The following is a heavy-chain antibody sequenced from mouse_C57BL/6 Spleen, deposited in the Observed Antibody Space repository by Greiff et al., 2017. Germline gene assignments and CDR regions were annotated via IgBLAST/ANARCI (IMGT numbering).Heavy chain of an antibody. CDR1: GFSFTTYA. D-gene: IGHD1-1*01. J-gene: IGHJ4*01. CDR3: VRTVFTTGDAMDY. CDR2: IRSKSNNYAT. Sequence: EVQRVEFGGGLVQPKGSLKLSCAASGFSFTTYAMNWFRQAPGRGLEWVARIRSKSNNYATYYADSVKDRFTISRDDSESMLYLQMNNLKTEDTAMYDCVRTVFTTGDAMDYWGKGTSVTVSS. V-gene: IGHV10-1*01.